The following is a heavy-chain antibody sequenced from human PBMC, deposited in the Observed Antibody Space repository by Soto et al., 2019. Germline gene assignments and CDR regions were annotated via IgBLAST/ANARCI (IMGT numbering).Heavy chain of an antibody. CDR1: GYTSADFG. CDR2: VSGNNGAS. D-gene: IGHD3-10*01. J-gene: IGHJ5*01. CDR3: IIDHKYFRVNGNWFDS. Sequence: QVQLVQSGTEVKKPGASVTVSCKASGYTSADFGISWVRQAPGQGLEWMGWVSGNNGASNPAPKVQGRITMTSANSTEVSLMALRSLRSNDTAINHSIIDHKYFRVNGNWFDSWGQGTLVSVSS. V-gene: IGHV1-18*04.